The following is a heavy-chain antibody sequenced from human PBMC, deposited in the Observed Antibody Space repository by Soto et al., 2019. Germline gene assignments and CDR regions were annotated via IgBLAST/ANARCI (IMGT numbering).Heavy chain of an antibody. CDR2: IYHSGNT. D-gene: IGHD5-18*01. CDR3: ARRVGDTAIFDY. V-gene: IGHV4-30-2*01. Sequence: QPQLQESGSGLVKPSQTLSLTCTVFDSSISSGGYSWSWIRQPPGKGLEWIGYIYHSGNTYRNPSLKSRVTISVDTSKNQFSLSLNSVTAADTAVYYCARRVGDTAIFDYWGRGTLVTVSS. J-gene: IGHJ4*02. CDR1: DSSISSGGYS.